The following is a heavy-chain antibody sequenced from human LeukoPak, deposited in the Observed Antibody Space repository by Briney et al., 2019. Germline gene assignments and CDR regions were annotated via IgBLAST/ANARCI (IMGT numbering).Heavy chain of an antibody. CDR2: IYYSGST. Sequence: SETLSLTCTVSGGSISSSSYYWAWIRQPPGKGLEWIGSIYYSGSTYYNPSLKSRVTISVDTSKNQFSLKLSSVTAADTAVYYCARDGDYYDSKAGSYWGQGTLVTVSS. CDR1: GGSISSSSYY. CDR3: ARDGDYYDSKAGSY. D-gene: IGHD3-22*01. V-gene: IGHV4-39*07. J-gene: IGHJ4*02.